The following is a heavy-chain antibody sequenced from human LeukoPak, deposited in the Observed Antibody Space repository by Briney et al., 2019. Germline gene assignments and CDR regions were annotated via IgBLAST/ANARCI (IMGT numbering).Heavy chain of an antibody. Sequence: GASVKVSCKASGYTFTSYYMHWVRQAPGQGLEWMGIINPSGGSTSYAQKFQGRVTMTRDTSTSTVYMELSSLRSEDTAVYYCARDLPLIVVVPAATKRNWFDPWGQGTLVTVSS. J-gene: IGHJ5*02. CDR1: GYTFTSYY. CDR3: ARDLPLIVVVPAATKRNWFDP. CDR2: INPSGGST. V-gene: IGHV1-46*01. D-gene: IGHD2-2*01.